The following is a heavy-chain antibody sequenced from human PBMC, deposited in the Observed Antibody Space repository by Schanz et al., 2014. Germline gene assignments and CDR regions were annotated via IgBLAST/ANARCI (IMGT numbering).Heavy chain of an antibody. CDR2: INPSGGST. Sequence: QVQLVQSGGEVKTPGASVKVSCKASGYTFTSNYMHWVRQAPGQGLEWMATINPSGGSTSFAQKFQGRVTMTRATSTSTVNMELTSLRSEDTAVYYCARDPYSASYFPSPPLYGLDVWGQGTTVTVSS. D-gene: IGHD1-26*01. CDR3: ARDPYSASYFPSPPLYGLDV. V-gene: IGHV1-46*01. CDR1: GYTFTSNY. J-gene: IGHJ6*02.